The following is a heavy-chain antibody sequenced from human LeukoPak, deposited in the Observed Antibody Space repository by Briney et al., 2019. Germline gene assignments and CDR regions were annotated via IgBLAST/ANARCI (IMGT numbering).Heavy chain of an antibody. CDR2: INPDGSST. D-gene: IGHD2-15*01. Sequence: GGSLRLSCAASGFTFSSYWLHWVRQAPGKGLVWVSRINPDGSSTSCADSAKGRFTISRDNAKNTPYLQLNSLRADDTAVYYCARAGYYRFDYWGQGTVVTVSS. CDR3: ARAGYYRFDY. J-gene: IGHJ4*02. CDR1: GFTFSSYW. V-gene: IGHV3-74*01.